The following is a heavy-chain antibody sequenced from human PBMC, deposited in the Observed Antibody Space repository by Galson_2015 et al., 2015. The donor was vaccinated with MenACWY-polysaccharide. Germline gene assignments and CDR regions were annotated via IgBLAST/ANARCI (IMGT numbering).Heavy chain of an antibody. V-gene: IGHV3-23*01. CDR1: GFTFCSYA. D-gene: IGHD6-19*01. CDR2: ISGSGGST. CDR3: AKVPYSSGWSQEDFDY. J-gene: IGHJ4*02. Sequence: ALRLSPAASGFTFCSYAMSWVRQAPGKGLAWVSAISGSGGSTYYADSVKGRFTISRDNSKNTLHLQMNSLRAEDTAVYYCAKVPYSSGWSQEDFDYWGQGTLVTVSS.